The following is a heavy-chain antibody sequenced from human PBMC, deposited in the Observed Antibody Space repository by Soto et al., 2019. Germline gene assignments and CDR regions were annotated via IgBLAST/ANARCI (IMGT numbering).Heavy chain of an antibody. J-gene: IGHJ5*02. CDR2: IIPIFGTA. CDR3: ARDHPVVAATHNWFDP. V-gene: IGHV1-69*13. Sequence: SVKVSCKASGGTFSSYAISWVRQAPGQGLEWMGGIIPIFGTANYAQKFQGRVTITADESTSTAYMELSSLRSEDTAVYYCARDHPVVAATHNWFDPWGQGTLVTVSS. D-gene: IGHD2-15*01. CDR1: GGTFSSYA.